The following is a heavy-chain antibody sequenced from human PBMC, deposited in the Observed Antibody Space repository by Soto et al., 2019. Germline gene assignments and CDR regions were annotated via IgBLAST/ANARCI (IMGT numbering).Heavy chain of an antibody. V-gene: IGHV3-30*18. J-gene: IGHJ6*02. Sequence: GGSLRLSCAASGFTFSSYGMHWVRQAPGKGLEWVAVISYDGSNKYYADSVKGRSTISRDNSKNTLYLQMNSLRAEDTAVYYCAKDNGYSSSWYSYYYYYGMDVWGQGTTVTVSS. D-gene: IGHD6-13*01. CDR1: GFTFSSYG. CDR2: ISYDGSNK. CDR3: AKDNGYSSSWYSYYYYYGMDV.